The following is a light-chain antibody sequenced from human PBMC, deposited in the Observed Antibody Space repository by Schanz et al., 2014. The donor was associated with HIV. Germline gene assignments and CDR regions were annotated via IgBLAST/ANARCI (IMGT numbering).Light chain of an antibody. CDR3: AAWDVLLNGPV. Sequence: QSALTQPASVSGSPGQSISISCTGTSGDVGSYNYVSWYQQHPGKAPKLMIYDVSNRPSGVSSRFSGSKSGNTASLTISGLQAEDEADYHCAAWDVLLNGPVFGGGTQLTVL. J-gene: IGLJ7*01. CDR2: DVS. V-gene: IGLV2-14*03. CDR1: SGDVGSYNY.